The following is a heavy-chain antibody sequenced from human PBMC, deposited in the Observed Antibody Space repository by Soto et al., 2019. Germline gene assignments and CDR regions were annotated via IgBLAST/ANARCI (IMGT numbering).Heavy chain of an antibody. CDR1: GGTFSRHV. Sequence: QVQLVQSGAEVKKPGSSVKVSCKASGGTFSRHVISWVRQAPGQGLEWMGGIIPTFGTVNYAQSFQGRVTITADESTSTAYMGLSNLTSEDNAVYSCARGVHNWFDPWGQGTLVTVSS. V-gene: IGHV1-69*12. CDR2: IIPTFGTV. CDR3: ARGVHNWFDP. D-gene: IGHD3-10*01. J-gene: IGHJ5*02.